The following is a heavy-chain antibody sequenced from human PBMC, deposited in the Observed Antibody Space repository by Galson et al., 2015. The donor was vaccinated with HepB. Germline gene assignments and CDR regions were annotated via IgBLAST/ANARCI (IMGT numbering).Heavy chain of an antibody. J-gene: IGHJ6*03. CDR1: GGSISSGSYY. V-gene: IGHV4-61*02. Sequence: TLSLTCTVSGGSISSGSYYWSWIRQPAGKGLEWIGRIYTSGSTNYNPSLKSRVTMSVDTSKNQFSLKLSSVTAADTAVYYCARETRDYGDYGPSFYYYYYYMDVWGKGTTVTVSS. CDR3: ARETRDYGDYGPSFYYYYYYMDV. D-gene: IGHD4-17*01. CDR2: IYTSGST.